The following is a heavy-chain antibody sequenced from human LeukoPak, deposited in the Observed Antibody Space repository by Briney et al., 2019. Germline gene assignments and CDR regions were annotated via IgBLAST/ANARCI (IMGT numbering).Heavy chain of an antibody. D-gene: IGHD3-10*01. V-gene: IGHV3-15*01. CDR3: TTDLGTYYHGSQRLIPIDY. Sequence: GGSLRLSCAASGFTFSKAWMTWVRQAPGKGLEWIGRIKSKTDGETTNYAEPMRGRFTISRDDSKSAVYLQMNSLKIEDTAVYYCTTDLGTYYHGSQRLIPIDYWGQGTLVTVSS. CDR2: IKSKTDGETT. J-gene: IGHJ4*02. CDR1: GFTFSKAW.